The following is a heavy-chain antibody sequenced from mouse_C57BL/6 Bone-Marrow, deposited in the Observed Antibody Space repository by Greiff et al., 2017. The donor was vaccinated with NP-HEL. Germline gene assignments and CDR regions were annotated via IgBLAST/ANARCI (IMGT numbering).Heavy chain of an antibody. CDR2: ISSGSSTI. Sequence: EVKLVESGGGLVKPGGSLKLSCAASGFTFSDYGMHWVRQAPEKGLEWVAYISSGSSTIYYADPVKGRFTISRDNAKNTLFLQMTSLRSEDTAMYYCARRWLLAWFAYWGQGTLVTVSA. V-gene: IGHV5-17*01. CDR1: GFTFSDYG. D-gene: IGHD2-3*01. CDR3: ARRWLLAWFAY. J-gene: IGHJ3*01.